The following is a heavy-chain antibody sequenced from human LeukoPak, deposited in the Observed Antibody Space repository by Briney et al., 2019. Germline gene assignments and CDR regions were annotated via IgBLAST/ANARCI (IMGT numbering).Heavy chain of an antibody. J-gene: IGHJ4*02. V-gene: IGHV1-69*05. CDR2: IIPIFGTA. Sequence: SVKVSCKASGGTFSSYAISWVRQAPGQGLEWMGGIIPIFGTANYAQKFQGRVTITTDESTSTAYMELSSLRSEDTAVYYCAREVGDSSGYYYHNFDYWGQGTLVTVSS. D-gene: IGHD3-22*01. CDR3: AREVGDSSGYYYHNFDY. CDR1: GGTFSSYA.